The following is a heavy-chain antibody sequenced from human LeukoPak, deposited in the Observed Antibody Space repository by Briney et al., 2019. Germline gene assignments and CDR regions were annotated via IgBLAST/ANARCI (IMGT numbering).Heavy chain of an antibody. CDR2: IKQDGSEK. V-gene: IGHV3-7*01. CDR3: ARVSSSWYSGYYYYYMDV. J-gene: IGHJ6*03. Sequence: GGSLRLSCAASGFTFSSYWMSWVRQAPGKGLEWVANIKQDGSEKYYVDSVKGRFTISRDNAKNSLYLQMNSLRAEEMAVYYCARVSSSWYSGYYYYYMDVWGKGTTVTVSS. D-gene: IGHD6-13*01. CDR1: GFTFSSYW.